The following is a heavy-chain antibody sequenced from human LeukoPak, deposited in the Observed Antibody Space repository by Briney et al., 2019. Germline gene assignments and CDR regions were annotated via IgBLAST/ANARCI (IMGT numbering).Heavy chain of an antibody. V-gene: IGHV1-8*01. CDR1: GYTFTSYD. Sequence: ASVKVSCTASGYTFTSYDINWVRQATGQGLEWMGWMNPNSGNTGYAQKFQGRVTMTRNTSISTAYMELSSLRSEDTAVYYCARGPYYDSSGYPLPFDPWGQGTLVTVSS. CDR3: ARGPYYDSSGYPLPFDP. CDR2: MNPNSGNT. J-gene: IGHJ5*02. D-gene: IGHD3-22*01.